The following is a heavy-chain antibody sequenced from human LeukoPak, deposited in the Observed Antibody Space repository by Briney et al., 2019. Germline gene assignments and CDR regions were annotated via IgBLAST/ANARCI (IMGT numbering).Heavy chain of an antibody. CDR2: ITRSSIYI. CDR3: VRVRYDGSGYYSIYDY. CDR1: GFTFSDFS. V-gene: IGHV3-21*01. Sequence: GGSLRLSCSASGFTFSDFSMNWVRQAPGKGLEWVSSITRSSIYIYYADSLKGRFTISRDNAKNSLYLQMNSLRAEDTAVYYCVRVRYDGSGYYSIYDYWGQGTLVTVAP. D-gene: IGHD3-22*01. J-gene: IGHJ4*02.